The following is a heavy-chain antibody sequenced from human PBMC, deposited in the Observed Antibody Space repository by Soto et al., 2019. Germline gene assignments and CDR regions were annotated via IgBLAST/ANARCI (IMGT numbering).Heavy chain of an antibody. V-gene: IGHV4-59*01. CDR3: ARDSLGYDSSGYHYYYYYYGMDV. CDR1: GGSISSYY. D-gene: IGHD3-22*01. Sequence: PSETLSLTCTVSGGSISSYYWSWIRQPPGKGLEWIGYIYYSGSTNYNPSLKSRVTISVDTSKNQFSLKLSSVTAADTAVYYCARDSLGYDSSGYHYYYYYYGMDVWGQGTTVTVS. CDR2: IYYSGST. J-gene: IGHJ6*02.